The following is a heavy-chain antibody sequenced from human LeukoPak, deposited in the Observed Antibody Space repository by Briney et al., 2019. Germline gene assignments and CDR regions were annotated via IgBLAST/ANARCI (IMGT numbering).Heavy chain of an antibody. CDR2: IKPDGSEK. D-gene: IGHD1-1*01. CDR3: ATERNWPFGD. V-gene: IGHV3-7*01. J-gene: IGHJ4*02. Sequence: GGSLRLSCAASGFTFSHYWMSWVRQAPGKGPEWVANIKPDGSEKYYVDSVKGRFTISRDNAKNSLHLQMNSLRAEDTAVYYCATERNWPFGDWGQGTLVTVSS. CDR1: GFTFSHYW.